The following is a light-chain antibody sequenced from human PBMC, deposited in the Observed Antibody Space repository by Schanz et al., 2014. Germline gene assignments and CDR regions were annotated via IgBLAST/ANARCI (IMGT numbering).Light chain of an antibody. CDR1: QSVSSN. V-gene: IGKV3-15*01. CDR3: QQRSNWPPT. Sequence: EIVMTHSPATLSVSPGERATLSCWASQSVSSNLAWYQQKPGQAPRLLIYGASTRATGIPARFSGSGSGTEFTLTISYLEPEDFAVYSCQQRSNWPPTFGGGTKVEIK. J-gene: IGKJ4*01. CDR2: GAS.